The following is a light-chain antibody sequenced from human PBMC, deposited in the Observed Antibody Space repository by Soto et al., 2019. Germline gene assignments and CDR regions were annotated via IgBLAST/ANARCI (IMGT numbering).Light chain of an antibody. V-gene: IGKV1-5*03. J-gene: IGKJ1*01. CDR3: QQYHSFST. Sequence: DIQMTQSPSTLSASMEDRVTITCRASQSLDSWLAWYQQKPGKPPKLLIYKTSILKFGVPSRFTGSGSGTLFTLTISCLQPDDFATYYCQQYHSFSTFGQGTKVAIK. CDR1: QSLDSW. CDR2: KTS.